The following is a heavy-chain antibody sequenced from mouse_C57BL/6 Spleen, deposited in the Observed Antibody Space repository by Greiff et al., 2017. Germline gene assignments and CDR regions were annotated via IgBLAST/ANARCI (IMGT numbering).Heavy chain of an antibody. Sequence: VQLQQPGTELVKPGASVKLSCKASGYTFTSYWMHWVKQRPGQGLEWIGNINPSNGGTNYNEKFKSKATLTVDKSSSTAYMQLISLTSEDSAVYYCAPGDYDYAWFAYWGQGTLVTVSA. V-gene: IGHV1-53*01. CDR1: GYTFTSYW. CDR2: INPSNGGT. CDR3: APGDYDYAWFAY. D-gene: IGHD2-4*01. J-gene: IGHJ3*01.